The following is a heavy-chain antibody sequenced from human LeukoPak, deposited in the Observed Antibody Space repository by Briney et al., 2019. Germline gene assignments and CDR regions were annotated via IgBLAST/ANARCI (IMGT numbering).Heavy chain of an antibody. J-gene: IGHJ3*02. CDR2: IYTSGST. V-gene: IGHV4-4*07. D-gene: IGHD5-12*01. CDR3: ARPGVATSDDAFDI. Sequence: PSETPSLTCTVSGGSISSYCWSWIRQPAGKGLEWIGRIYTSGSTNYNPSLKSRVTMSVDTSKNQFSLKLSSVTAADTAVYYCARPGVATSDDAFDIWGQGTMVTVSS. CDR1: GGSISSYC.